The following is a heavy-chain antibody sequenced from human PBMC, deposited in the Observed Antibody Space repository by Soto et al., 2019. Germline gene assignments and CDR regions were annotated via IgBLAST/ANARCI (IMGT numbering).Heavy chain of an antibody. CDR1: GGSISSSSYY. V-gene: IGHV4-39*01. Sequence: SETLSLTCTVSGGSISSSSYYWGWIRQPPGKGLEWIGSIYYSGSTYYNPSLKSRVTISVDTSKNQFSLKLSSVTAADTAVYYCARSNPDYGDRYYYGMDVWGQGTTVTVSS. CDR2: IYYSGST. J-gene: IGHJ6*02. D-gene: IGHD4-17*01. CDR3: ARSNPDYGDRYYYGMDV.